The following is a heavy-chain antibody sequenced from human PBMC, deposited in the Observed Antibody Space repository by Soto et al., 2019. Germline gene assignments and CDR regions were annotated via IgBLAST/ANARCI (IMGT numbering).Heavy chain of an antibody. CDR1: GSDITTYY. CDR3: ARCPIDHNWFDP. D-gene: IGHD3-9*01. Sequence: SETLSLTCTVSGSDITTYYWSWLRQSPGKGLEWIGHIYDTGSTTYNPSLKSRVTISVDTSNKQFSLRLTSVTAADTAVYYCARCPIDHNWFDPWGQGTLVTSPQ. J-gene: IGHJ5*02. CDR2: IYDTGST. V-gene: IGHV4-59*01.